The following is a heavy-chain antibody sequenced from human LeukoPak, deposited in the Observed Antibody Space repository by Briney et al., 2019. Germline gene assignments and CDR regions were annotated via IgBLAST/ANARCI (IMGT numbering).Heavy chain of an antibody. V-gene: IGHV1-8*01. CDR3: AAPTNRATVTPYYYYGMDV. CDR2: MNPNSGRT. Sequence: ASVKVSCKASGYTLTSYDINWVRQATGQGLEWMGWMNPNSGRTGYAQKFRDRISITRNTSISTAYMELSSLRSEDTAVYYCAAPTNRATVTPYYYYGMDVWGQGTTVTVSS. J-gene: IGHJ6*02. CDR1: GYTLTSYD. D-gene: IGHD4-17*01.